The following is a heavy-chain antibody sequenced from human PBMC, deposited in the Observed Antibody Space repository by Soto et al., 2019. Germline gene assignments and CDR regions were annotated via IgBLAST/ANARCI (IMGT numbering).Heavy chain of an antibody. D-gene: IGHD6-13*01. J-gene: IGHJ6*03. Sequence: GGSLRLSCAASGFTFSSYSMNWVRQAPGKGLEWVSSISSSSSYIYYADSVKGRFTISRDNAKNSLYLQMNSLRAEDTAVYYCARDTEQLVLSVVLDYYYYYMDVWGKGTTVTVSS. CDR3: ARDTEQLVLSVVLDYYYYYMDV. CDR1: GFTFSSYS. V-gene: IGHV3-21*01. CDR2: ISSSSSYI.